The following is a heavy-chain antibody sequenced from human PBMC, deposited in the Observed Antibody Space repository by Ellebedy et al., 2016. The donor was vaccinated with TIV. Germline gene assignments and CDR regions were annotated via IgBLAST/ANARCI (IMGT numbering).Heavy chain of an antibody. CDR2: ISGGGATR. Sequence: GGSLRLSXAVSGFTFTTHAMTWVRQAPGKGLEWVSSISGGGATRYYTDAVAGRFTISRDTSMNTLYLQMNSLRVDDTAVYYCAKGLDSGDTKHFLHWGQGTLVSVSS. CDR3: AKGLDSGDTKHFLH. J-gene: IGHJ1*01. V-gene: IGHV3-23*01. D-gene: IGHD4-17*01. CDR1: GFTFTTHA.